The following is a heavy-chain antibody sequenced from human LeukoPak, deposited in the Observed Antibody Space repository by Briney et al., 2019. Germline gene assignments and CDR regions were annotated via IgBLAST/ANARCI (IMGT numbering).Heavy chain of an antibody. CDR1: GYTFTSYG. D-gene: IGHD6-6*01. J-gene: IGHJ4*02. CDR2: ISAYNGNT. CDR3: ARGRLEAARPTTFDY. Sequence: ASVKVSCKASGYTFTSYGISWVRQAPGQGLEWMGWISAYNGNTNYAQKFQGRVTITADESTSTAYMELSSLRSEDTAVYYCARGRLEAARPTTFDYWGQGTLVTVSS. V-gene: IGHV1-18*01.